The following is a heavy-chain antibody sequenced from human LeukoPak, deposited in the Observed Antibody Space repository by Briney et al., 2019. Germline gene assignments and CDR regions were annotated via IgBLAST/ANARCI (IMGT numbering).Heavy chain of an antibody. V-gene: IGHV3-48*01. Sequence: PGGSLRLSCAASGFTFNTFNMNWVRQAPGKGLEWISYVGISSGNTKYADSVKGRFTISGDKAKNSLYLQMNSLRVEDTAVYYCARDTKYAFDNWGQGTLVTVSS. CDR3: ARDTKYAFDN. CDR1: GFTFNTFN. J-gene: IGHJ4*02. D-gene: IGHD2-2*01. CDR2: VGISSGNT.